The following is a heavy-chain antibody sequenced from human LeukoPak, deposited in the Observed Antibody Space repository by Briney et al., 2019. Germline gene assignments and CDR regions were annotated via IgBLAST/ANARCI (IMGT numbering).Heavy chain of an antibody. Sequence: GGSLRLSCAASGFTFSDYYMSWIRQAPGKGLEWVSYISSSGTTIYYADSVKGRFTISRDNAKNSLYLQMNSLRAEDTAVYYCARCGYSYYYLLADYDYYMDVWGKGTTVTVSS. D-gene: IGHD5-18*01. CDR2: ISSSGTTI. J-gene: IGHJ6*03. CDR3: ARCGYSYYYLLADYDYYMDV. V-gene: IGHV3-11*04. CDR1: GFTFSDYY.